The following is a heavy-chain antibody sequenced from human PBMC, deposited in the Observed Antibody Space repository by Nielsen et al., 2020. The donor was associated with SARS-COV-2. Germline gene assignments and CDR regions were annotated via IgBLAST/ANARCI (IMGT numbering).Heavy chain of an antibody. CDR3: ARGDYTAMVQDAFDI. V-gene: IGHV1-3*01. Sequence: ASVKVSCKASGYTFTSYAMHWVRQAPGQRLEWMGWINAGNGNTKYSQKFQGRVTITRDTSASTANMELSSLRSEDTAVYYCARGDYTAMVQDAFDIWGQVTMVTVTS. D-gene: IGHD5-18*01. CDR1: GYTFTSYA. CDR2: INAGNGNT. J-gene: IGHJ3*02.